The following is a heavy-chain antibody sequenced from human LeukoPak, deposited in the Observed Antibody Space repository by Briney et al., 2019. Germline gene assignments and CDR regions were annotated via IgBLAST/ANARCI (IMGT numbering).Heavy chain of an antibody. CDR2: INHSGST. D-gene: IGHD6-19*01. J-gene: IGHJ5*02. V-gene: IGHV4-34*01. Sequence: PSETLSFTCAVYGGSFSGYYWSWIRQPPGKGLEWIGEINHSGSTNYNPSLKSRVTISVDTSKNQFSLKLSSVTAADTAVYYCARGRGSGWNRGWFDPWGQGTLVTVSS. CDR3: ARGRGSGWNRGWFDP. CDR1: GGSFSGYY.